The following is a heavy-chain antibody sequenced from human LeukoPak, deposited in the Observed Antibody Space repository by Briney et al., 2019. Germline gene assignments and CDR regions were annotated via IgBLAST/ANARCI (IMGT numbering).Heavy chain of an antibody. CDR3: AKDLSSWTTVTPYYFDY. CDR2: IRYDGSNK. V-gene: IGHV3-30*02. CDR1: GFTFSSYG. Sequence: GGSLRLSCAASGFTFSSYGMHWVRQAPGKGLEWVAFIRYDGSNKYYADSVKGRFTISRDNSKNTLYLQVNSLRAEDTAVYYCAKDLSSWTTVTPYYFDYWGQGTLVTVSS. D-gene: IGHD4-17*01. J-gene: IGHJ4*02.